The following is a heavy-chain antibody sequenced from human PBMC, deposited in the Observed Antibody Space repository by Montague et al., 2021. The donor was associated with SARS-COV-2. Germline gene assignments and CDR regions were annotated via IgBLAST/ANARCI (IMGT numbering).Heavy chain of an antibody. V-gene: IGHV3-21*01. CDR3: ARARGIGNYYYGMDV. Sequence: SLRLSCAASGFTFSSYSMNWVRQAPGKGLEWVSSISSSSSYIYYTDSVKGRFTISRDNAKNSLYLQMNSLRAEDTAVCYCARARGIGNYYYGMDVWGQGTTLTVSS. J-gene: IGHJ6*02. CDR1: GFTFSSYS. CDR2: ISSSSSYI. D-gene: IGHD2-21*01.